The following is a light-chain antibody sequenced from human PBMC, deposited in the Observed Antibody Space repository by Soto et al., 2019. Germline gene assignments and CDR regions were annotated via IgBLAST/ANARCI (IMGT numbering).Light chain of an antibody. CDR1: QSISVTY. CDR3: QYRHNWPPA. V-gene: IGKV3-11*01. J-gene: IGKJ5*01. CDR2: TTS. Sequence: EIVLTQSPGTLSLSPGERATLSCRASQSISVTYLAWYQQKPGQAPRLLIYTTSIRATGIPARFSGSGSGTDFTLTISSLEPEDFAIYYCQYRHNWPPAFGQGTRLEIK.